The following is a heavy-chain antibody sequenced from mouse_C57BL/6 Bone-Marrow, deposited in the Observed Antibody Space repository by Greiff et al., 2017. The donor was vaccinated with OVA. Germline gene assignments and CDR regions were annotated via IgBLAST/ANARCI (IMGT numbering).Heavy chain of an antibody. J-gene: IGHJ1*03. CDR2: IDPSNGDT. Sequence: EVKVVESVAELVRPGASVKLSCTASGFNIKNTYLHWVKQRPEQGLEWIGRIDPSNGDTKYAPKFQGKATITADTSSNTAYLQLSSLTSEDTASYYCGSYYGSIHWYFDVWGTGTTVTVSS. V-gene: IGHV14-3*01. CDR3: GSYYGSIHWYFDV. CDR1: GFNIKNTY. D-gene: IGHD1-1*01.